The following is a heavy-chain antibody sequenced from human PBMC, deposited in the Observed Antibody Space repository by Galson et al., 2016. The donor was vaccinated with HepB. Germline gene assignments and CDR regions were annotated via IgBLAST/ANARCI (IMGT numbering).Heavy chain of an antibody. Sequence: QSGAEVKKPGESLKISCEGFEYNFITFSIAWVRQVPGKGLEWMGAISPRDSKVTYNPSFRAEVTVSADTSINTAYLQWRSLRASATAIYYCAGQYGALLGVHHLGLDVWGQGTTVIVSS. D-gene: IGHD3-16*01. CDR1: EYNFITFS. CDR3: AGQYGALLGVHHLGLDV. CDR2: ISPRDSKV. J-gene: IGHJ6*02. V-gene: IGHV5-51*01.